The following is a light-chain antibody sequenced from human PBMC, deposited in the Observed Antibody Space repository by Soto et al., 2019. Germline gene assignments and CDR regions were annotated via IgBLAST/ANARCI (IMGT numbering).Light chain of an antibody. J-gene: IGKJ2*01. CDR1: QSISNW. CDR2: KAS. CDR3: HQYDTYSYS. Sequence: DIQMTQSPSTLSASVGDRVTITCRASQSISNWLAWYQQKPGKAPKLLIYKASSLESGVPSRFSGSGFGTEFTLTISSLQPDDFATYYCHQYDTYSYSFGQGTKLEIK. V-gene: IGKV1-5*03.